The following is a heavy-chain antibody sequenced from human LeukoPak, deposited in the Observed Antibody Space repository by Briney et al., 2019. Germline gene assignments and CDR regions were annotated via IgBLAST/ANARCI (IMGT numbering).Heavy chain of an antibody. CDR3: AKGPPWELGPYDY. Sequence: GGSLRLSCAASGFTFSSYWMHWVRQAPGKGLVWVSRINSDGSSTSYADSVKGRFTISRDNAKNTLYLQMNSLRAEDTAVYYCAKGPPWELGPYDYWGQGTLVTVSS. CDR1: GFTFSSYW. V-gene: IGHV3-74*01. J-gene: IGHJ4*02. CDR2: INSDGSST. D-gene: IGHD1-26*01.